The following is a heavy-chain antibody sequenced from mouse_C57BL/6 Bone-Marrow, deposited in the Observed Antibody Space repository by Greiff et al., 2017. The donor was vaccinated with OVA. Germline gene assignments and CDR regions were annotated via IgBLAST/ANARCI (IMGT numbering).Heavy chain of an antibody. D-gene: IGHD1-1*02. V-gene: IGHV1-55*01. J-gene: IGHJ2*01. CDR1: GYTFTSYW. CDR3: GRWWDD. CDR2: IYPGSGGT. Sequence: VQLQQPGAELVKPGASVKMSCKASGYTFTSYWITWVKQRPGQGLEWIGDIYPGSGGTSYNEKFKSKATLTVDTSSSTAYMALSSLTSEDSAVYDWGRWWDDWGKGTTLTVSS.